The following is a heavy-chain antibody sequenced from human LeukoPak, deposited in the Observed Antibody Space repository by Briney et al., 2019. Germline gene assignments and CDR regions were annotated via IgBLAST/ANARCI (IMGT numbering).Heavy chain of an antibody. CDR1: GFTFSSYA. Sequence: QAGGSLRLSCAASGFTFSSYAMHWVRQAPGKGLEYVSAISSNGGSTYYANSVKGRFTISRDNSKNTLYLQMGSLRAEDMAVYYCARSLARITIFGVVNAFDIWGQGTMVTVSS. V-gene: IGHV3-64*01. D-gene: IGHD3-3*01. J-gene: IGHJ3*02. CDR3: ARSLARITIFGVVNAFDI. CDR2: ISSNGGST.